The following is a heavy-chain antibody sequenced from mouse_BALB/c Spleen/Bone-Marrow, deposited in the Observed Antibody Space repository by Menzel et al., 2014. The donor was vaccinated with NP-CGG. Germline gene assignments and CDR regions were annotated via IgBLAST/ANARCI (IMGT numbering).Heavy chain of an antibody. V-gene: IGHV1-7*01. CDR2: INPNTGYT. CDR3: GKRGGSSGYAFAY. J-gene: IGHJ3*01. D-gene: IGHD3-1*01. Sequence: QVQLQQSGAELAKPGASVKMSCKASGYTFTDYWMHWVKQRPGQGLEWIGYINPNTGYTEYNQKFKDKATVTADKSSSTAFMELRNLTTEDSAVSYWGKRGGSSGYAFAYWGQGTLVTVSA. CDR1: GYTFTDYW.